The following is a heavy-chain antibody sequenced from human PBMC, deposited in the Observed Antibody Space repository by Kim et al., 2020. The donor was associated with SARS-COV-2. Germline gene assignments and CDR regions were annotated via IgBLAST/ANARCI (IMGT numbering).Heavy chain of an antibody. CDR3: AGGLMGLDV. CDR1: KFIVSKNY. D-gene: IGHD3-16*01. Sequence: GGSLRLSCAASKFIVSKNYMTWVRQAPGKGLECVAVIYSDGSTSYADSVKGRFTISRHNSKNTLYLQMNSLRPEDTAVYYCAGGLMGLDVWGQGTTVTVSS. V-gene: IGHV3-53*04. J-gene: IGHJ6*02. CDR2: IYSDGST.